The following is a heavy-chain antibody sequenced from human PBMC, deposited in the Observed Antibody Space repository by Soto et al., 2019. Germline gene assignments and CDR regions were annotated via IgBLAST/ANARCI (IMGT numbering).Heavy chain of an antibody. J-gene: IGHJ4*02. CDR1: GFTSSSYA. V-gene: IGHV3-30-3*01. Sequence: GGSLRLSCAASGFTSSSYAMHWVRQARGKGLEWVAVISYEGSNKYYADSVRGRFIISRDNSKSTLYLQMNSLRTEDTAVYYCASEWKHDGLDYWGQGTLVTVSS. CDR3: ASEWKHDGLDY. D-gene: IGHD5-18*01. CDR2: ISYEGSNK.